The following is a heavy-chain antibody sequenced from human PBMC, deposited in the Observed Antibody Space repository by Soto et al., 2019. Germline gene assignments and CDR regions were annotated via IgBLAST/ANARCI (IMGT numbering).Heavy chain of an antibody. J-gene: IGHJ5*02. Sequence: SETLSLTCTVSGGSISSYYWSWIRQPPGKGLEWIGYIYYSGSTNYNPSLKSRVTISVDTSKNQFSLKLSSVTAADAAVYYCASTTLYYYDSSGYYYSWFDPWGQGTLVTVSS. CDR3: ASTTLYYYDSSGYYYSWFDP. D-gene: IGHD3-22*01. CDR1: GGSISSYY. V-gene: IGHV4-59*01. CDR2: IYYSGST.